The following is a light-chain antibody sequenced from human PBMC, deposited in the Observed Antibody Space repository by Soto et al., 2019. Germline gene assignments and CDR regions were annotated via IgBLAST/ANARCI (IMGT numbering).Light chain of an antibody. J-gene: IGKJ1*01. V-gene: IGKV1-5*01. Sequence: DIQMTQSPSTLSASVGDRVTITCRASQTIRSWLAWYQQKPGKAPKLLIYDASSLESGVPSRFSGRGSGTQFTLTISSLQPDDFATYYCQPYNSFSGTFGQGTKVDIK. CDR2: DAS. CDR3: QPYNSFSGT. CDR1: QTIRSW.